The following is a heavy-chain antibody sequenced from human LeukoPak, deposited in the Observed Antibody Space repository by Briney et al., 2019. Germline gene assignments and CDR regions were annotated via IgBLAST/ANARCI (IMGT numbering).Heavy chain of an antibody. CDR2: INSISGYI. Sequence: GGSLRLSCAASGFTFSNYSMNWVRQAPGKGLEWVSSINSISGYIYYADSVKGRFTISRDNAKNSLYLQMNSLRAEDTAVYYCAKGTRALYYYYGMDVWGQGTTVTVSS. CDR1: GFTFSNYS. CDR3: AKGTRALYYYYGMDV. J-gene: IGHJ6*02. V-gene: IGHV3-21*01.